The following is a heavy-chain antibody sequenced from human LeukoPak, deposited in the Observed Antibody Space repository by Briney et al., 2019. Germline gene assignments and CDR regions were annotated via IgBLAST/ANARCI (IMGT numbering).Heavy chain of an antibody. V-gene: IGHV3-48*03. J-gene: IGHJ4*02. CDR1: GFTFSSYE. CDR3: ASSRRIQLWPGSYYFDY. D-gene: IGHD5-18*01. CDR2: ISSSGSTI. Sequence: PGGSLRLSCAASGFTFSSYEMNWVRQAPGKGLEWVSYISSSGSTIYYADSVKGRFTISRDNAKNSPYLQMNSLRAEDTAVYYCASSRRIQLWPGSYYFDYWGQGTLVTVSS.